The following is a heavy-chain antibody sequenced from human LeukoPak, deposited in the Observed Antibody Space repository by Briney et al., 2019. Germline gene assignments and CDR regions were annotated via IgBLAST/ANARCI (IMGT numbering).Heavy chain of an antibody. V-gene: IGHV1-8*01. CDR3: ARSHSSSWYRTLTVDY. CDR1: GYTFTSYD. CDR2: MNPNSGNT. D-gene: IGHD6-13*01. J-gene: IGHJ4*02. Sequence: ASVKVSCKASGYTFTSYDINWVRQATGQGLEWMGWMNPNSGNTGYAQKFQGRVTMTRNTSISTAYMELSSLRSEDTAVYYCARSHSSSWYRTLTVDYWGQGTLVTVSS.